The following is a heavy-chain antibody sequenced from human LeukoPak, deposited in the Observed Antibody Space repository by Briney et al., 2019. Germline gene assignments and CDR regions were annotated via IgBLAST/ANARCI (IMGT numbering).Heavy chain of an antibody. D-gene: IGHD5-24*01. J-gene: IGHJ3*02. CDR1: GGTFSSYA. CDR2: IIPIFGTA. V-gene: IGHV1-69*13. CDR3: AVKMATITGEVAFDI. Sequence: ASVKVSCKASGGTFSSYAISWVRQAPGQGLEWMGGIIPIFGTANYAQKFQGRVTITADESTSTAYMELSSLRSEDTAVYYCAVKMATITGEVAFDIWGQGTMVTVSS.